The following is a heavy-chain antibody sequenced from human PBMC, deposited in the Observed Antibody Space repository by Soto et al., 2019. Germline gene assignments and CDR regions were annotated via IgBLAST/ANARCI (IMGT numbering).Heavy chain of an antibody. CDR3: ARDTGRHLVHGMDV. D-gene: IGHD6-13*01. J-gene: IGHJ6*02. V-gene: IGHV6-1*01. CDR1: VDSVSSNSAA. Sequence: SQTLSLTCAISVDSVSSNSAAWNWIRQSPSRGPEWLGRTYYRSKWYNDYAVSVKSRITITPDTSKNQFSLQLNSVTPEDTAVYYCARDTGRHLVHGMDVWGQGTTVTVSS. CDR2: TYYRSKWYN.